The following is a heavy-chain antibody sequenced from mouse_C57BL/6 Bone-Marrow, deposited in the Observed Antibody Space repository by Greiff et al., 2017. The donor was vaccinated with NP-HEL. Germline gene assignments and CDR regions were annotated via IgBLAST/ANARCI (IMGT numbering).Heavy chain of an antibody. D-gene: IGHD3-2*02. CDR2: IHPSDSDT. J-gene: IGHJ3*01. Sequence: VQLQQPGAELVKPGASVKVSCKASGYTFTSYWMHWVKQRPGQGLEWIGRIHPSDSDTNYNQKFKGKATLTVDKSSSTAYMQRSSLTSEDSAVYYCAIRKLRLRTWCAYWGQGTLVTVSA. V-gene: IGHV1-74*01. CDR3: AIRKLRLRTWCAY. CDR1: GYTFTSYW.